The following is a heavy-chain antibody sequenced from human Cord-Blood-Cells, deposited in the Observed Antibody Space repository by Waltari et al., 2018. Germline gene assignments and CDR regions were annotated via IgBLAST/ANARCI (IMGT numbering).Heavy chain of an antibody. CDR2: IKSKTDGGTT. V-gene: IGHV3-15*01. CDR3: TTGTTVTIEYWYFDL. D-gene: IGHD4-17*01. Sequence: EVQLVESGGGLVKPGGSLRLSCAASGFTFSNAWMSRVRQAPGKGLEWVGRIKSKTDGGTTDYAAPVKGRFTISRDDSKNTLYLQMNSLKTEDTAVYYCTTGTTVTIEYWYFDLWGRGTLVTVSS. J-gene: IGHJ2*01. CDR1: GFTFSNAW.